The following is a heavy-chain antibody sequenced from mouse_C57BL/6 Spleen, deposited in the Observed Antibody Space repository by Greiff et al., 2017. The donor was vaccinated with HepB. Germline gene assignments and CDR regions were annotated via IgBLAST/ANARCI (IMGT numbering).Heavy chain of an antibody. V-gene: IGHV5-17*01. J-gene: IGHJ2*01. CDR3: ARVDYDGFDY. CDR1: GFTFSDYG. Sequence: EVQGVESGGGLVKPGGSLKLSCAASGFTFSDYGMHWVRQAPEKGLEWVAYISSGSSTIYYAETVKGRFTISSDTAKNTLFLQMTSLRSEDTAMYYCARVDYDGFDYWGQGTTLTVSS. CDR2: ISSGSSTI. D-gene: IGHD2-4*01.